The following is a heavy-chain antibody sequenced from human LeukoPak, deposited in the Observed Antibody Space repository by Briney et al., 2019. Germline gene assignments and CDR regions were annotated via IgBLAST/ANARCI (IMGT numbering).Heavy chain of an antibody. D-gene: IGHD5-18*01. CDR1: GGSISSSNW. V-gene: IGHV4-4*02. Sequence: GTLSLTCAVSGGSISSSNWWSWVRQPPGKGLEWIGEIYHSGSTNYNPSLKSRVTISVDKSKNQLSLKLSSVTAADTAVYYCARDGYGDYYYYYGMDVWGKGTTVTVSS. CDR3: ARDGYGDYYYYYGMDV. J-gene: IGHJ6*04. CDR2: IYHSGST.